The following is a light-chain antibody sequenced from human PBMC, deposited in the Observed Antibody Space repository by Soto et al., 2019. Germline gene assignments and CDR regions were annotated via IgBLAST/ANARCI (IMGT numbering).Light chain of an antibody. CDR1: QTISSF. CDR3: QHTYSMPPWT. J-gene: IGKJ1*01. V-gene: IGKV1-39*01. CDR2: AAS. Sequence: DIQMTQSPSTLSASVGDRVTITCRASQTISSFLSWYQQKPGKAPKLLIYAASSDQSGVPSRFSGSGSGTDFTLTISSLQPEDFATYYCQHTYSMPPWTFGQGTKVDIK.